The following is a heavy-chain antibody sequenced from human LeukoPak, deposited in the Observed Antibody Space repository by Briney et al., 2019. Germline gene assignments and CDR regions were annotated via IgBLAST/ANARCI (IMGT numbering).Heavy chain of an antibody. V-gene: IGHV4-34*01. CDR3: ARSPIYYYYMDV. J-gene: IGHJ6*03. CDR2: INHSGST. Sequence: SETLSLTCAVYGGSFSGYYWSWIRQPPGKGLEWIGEINHSGSTNYNPSLKSRVTISVDTSKNQFSLKLSSVTAADTAVYYCARSPIYYYYMDVWGKGTTATVSS. CDR1: GGSFSGYY.